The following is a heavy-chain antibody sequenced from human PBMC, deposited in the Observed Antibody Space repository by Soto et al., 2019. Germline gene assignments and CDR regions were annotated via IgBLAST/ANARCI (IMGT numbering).Heavy chain of an antibody. D-gene: IGHD3-22*01. J-gene: IGHJ4*02. CDR1: GGTFSSYA. Sequence: SVEVCCKASGGTFSSYAISWVRQAPGQGLEWMGGIIPIFGTANYAQKFQGRVTITADESTSTAYMELSSLRSEDTAVYYCARDPPTRDSSGYDYSGHWGQGTLVTVSS. V-gene: IGHV1-69*13. CDR3: ARDPPTRDSSGYDYSGH. CDR2: IIPIFGTA.